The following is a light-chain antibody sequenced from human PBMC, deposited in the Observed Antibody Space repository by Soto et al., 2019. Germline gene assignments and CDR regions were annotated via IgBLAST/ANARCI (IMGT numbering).Light chain of an antibody. CDR3: ATWDDSRNKV. J-gene: IGLJ1*01. Sequence: QSVLTQPPSASGTPGQRVTISCSGSSSNIAGNTVNWYQQLPGTAPKLLIYNSDQRPSGVPDRFSGSKSGTSASLAISGLQSEDEADYYWATWDDSRNKVFGTGTKVTVL. CDR1: SSNIAGNT. CDR2: NSD. V-gene: IGLV1-44*01.